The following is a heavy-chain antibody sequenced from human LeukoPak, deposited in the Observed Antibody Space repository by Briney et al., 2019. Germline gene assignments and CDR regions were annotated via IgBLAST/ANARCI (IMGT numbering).Heavy chain of an antibody. J-gene: IGHJ6*02. CDR2: INPNSGGT. Sequence: ASVKVSCKASGYTFTGYYMHWVRQAPGQGLEWMGWINPNSGGTNYAQKLQGRVTMTTDTSTSTAYMELRSLRSDDTAVYYCARDVVGAGIAYYYYYGMDVWGQGTTVTVSS. CDR3: ARDVVGAGIAYYYYYGMDV. D-gene: IGHD1-26*01. V-gene: IGHV1-2*02. CDR1: GYTFTGYY.